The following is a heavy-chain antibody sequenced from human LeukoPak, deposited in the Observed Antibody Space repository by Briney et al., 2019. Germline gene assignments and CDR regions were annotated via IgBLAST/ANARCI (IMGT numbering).Heavy chain of an antibody. V-gene: IGHV1-2*02. CDR3: ARDRYGDGFAFFDY. J-gene: IGHJ4*02. D-gene: IGHD5-24*01. CDR2: INPKSGGA. CDR1: GYTFTGYY. Sequence: ASVKVSCTASGYTFTGYYIHWVRQAPGQGLEWVGWINPKSGGANSAQKFQGRVTMNRDTSISTGYMELSSLRSDDTAIYYCARDRYGDGFAFFDYWGQGTLVTVSS.